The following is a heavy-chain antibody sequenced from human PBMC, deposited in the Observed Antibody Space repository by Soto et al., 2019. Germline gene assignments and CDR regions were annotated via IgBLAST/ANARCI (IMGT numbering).Heavy chain of an antibody. CDR2: ISSSSSYI. V-gene: IGHV3-21*05. J-gene: IGHJ5*02. D-gene: IGHD3-16*01. CDR3: ARDLHDYVSFRFDP. Sequence: GGSLRLSCAASGFTFSSYSMNWVRQAPGKGLEWVSYISSSSSYIYYADSMKGRFTISRDNAKNSLYLQMNSLRAEDTAVYYCARDLHDYVSFRFDPWGQGTLVTVSS. CDR1: GFTFSSYS.